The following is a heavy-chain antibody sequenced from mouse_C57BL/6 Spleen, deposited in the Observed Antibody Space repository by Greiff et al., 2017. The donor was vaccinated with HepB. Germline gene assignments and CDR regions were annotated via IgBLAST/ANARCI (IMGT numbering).Heavy chain of an antibody. CDR1: GYSITSGYY. J-gene: IGHJ4*01. CDR2: ISYDGSN. V-gene: IGHV3-6*01. D-gene: IGHD3-2*02. Sequence: VQLQQSGPGLVKPSQSLSLTCSVTGYSITSGYYWNWIRQFPGNTLEWMGYISYDGSNNYNPSLKNRISITRDTSKNQFFLKLNSVTTEDTATYYCARARGLMDYWGQGTSVTVSS. CDR3: ARARGLMDY.